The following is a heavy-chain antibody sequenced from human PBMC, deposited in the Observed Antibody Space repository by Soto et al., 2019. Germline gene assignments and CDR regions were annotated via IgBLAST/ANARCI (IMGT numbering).Heavy chain of an antibody. CDR1: GGSFSGYY. CDR3: ASRLRWYRNWFDP. D-gene: IGHD4-17*01. J-gene: IGHJ5*02. Sequence: QVQLQQWGAGLLKPSETLSLTCAVYGGSFSGYYWSWIRQPPGKGLEWIGEINHSGSTNYNPSLKSRVTISVDTSKNKFSLKLSSVTAADTAVYYCASRLRWYRNWFDPWGQGTLVTVSS. V-gene: IGHV4-34*01. CDR2: INHSGST.